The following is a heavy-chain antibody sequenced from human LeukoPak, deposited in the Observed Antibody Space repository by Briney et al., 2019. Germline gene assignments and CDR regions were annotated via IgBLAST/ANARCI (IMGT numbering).Heavy chain of an antibody. CDR1: GATFSNYA. Sequence: GGSLRLSCVASGATFSNYAVTRVRQAPGKGLEWVAVIWADGINKNYADSVKGRFSISRDISESTLYLQMNSLRAEDTAVYYCARDIASWSPGYWGQGTLVTVSS. D-gene: IGHD6-13*01. CDR3: ARDIASWSPGY. J-gene: IGHJ4*02. CDR2: IWADGINK. V-gene: IGHV3-33*08.